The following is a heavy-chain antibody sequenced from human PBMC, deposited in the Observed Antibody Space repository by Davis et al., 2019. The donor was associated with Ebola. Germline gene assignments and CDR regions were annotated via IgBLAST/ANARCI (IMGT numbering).Heavy chain of an antibody. J-gene: IGHJ4*02. CDR2: IYPGDSDT. D-gene: IGHD3-10*01. CDR1: GYSFTSYW. CDR3: ARGPRSYFRAGGDDY. Sequence: GESLKISCKGSGYSFTSYWIGWVRQMPGKGLEWMGIIYPGDSDTRYSPSFQGQVTITADKSISTASLQWSSLKASDTAMYDCARGPRSYFRAGGDDYWGQGTLVTVSS. V-gene: IGHV5-51*01.